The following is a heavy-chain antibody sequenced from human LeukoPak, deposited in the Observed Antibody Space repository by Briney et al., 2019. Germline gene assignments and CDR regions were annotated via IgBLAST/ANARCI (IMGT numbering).Heavy chain of an antibody. CDR3: AKRSRRLTIVRGVPREDV. J-gene: IGHJ6*02. D-gene: IGHD3-10*01. CDR1: GFTFSSNY. CDR2: IYSGGST. Sequence: GGSLRLSCAASGFTFSSNYMSWVRQAPGKGLEWVSVIYSGGSTYYADSVKGRFTISRDNSKNTLYLQMNSLRAEDTAVYYCAKRSRRLTIVRGVPREDVWGQGTTVTVSS. V-gene: IGHV3-53*01.